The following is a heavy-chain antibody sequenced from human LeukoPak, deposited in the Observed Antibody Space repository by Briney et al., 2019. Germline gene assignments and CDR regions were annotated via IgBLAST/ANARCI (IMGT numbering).Heavy chain of an antibody. CDR3: AIGWGYSYCYPADY. CDR2: IYSGGST. Sequence: PGGSLRLSCAAPGFTVSSNYMSWVRQAPGKGLEWVSVIYSGGSTYYADSVKGRFTISRDNSKNTLYLQMNSLRAEDTAVYYCAIGWGYSYCYPADYWGQGTLVTVSS. D-gene: IGHD5-18*01. CDR1: GFTVSSNY. V-gene: IGHV3-53*01. J-gene: IGHJ4*02.